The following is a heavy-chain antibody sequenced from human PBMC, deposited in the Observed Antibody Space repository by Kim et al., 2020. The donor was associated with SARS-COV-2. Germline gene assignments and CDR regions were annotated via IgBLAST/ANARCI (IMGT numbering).Heavy chain of an antibody. D-gene: IGHD6-13*01. V-gene: IGHV1-69*01. CDR3: ARESIAAAGIFDY. Sequence: YAQKFQGRVTITADESTSTAYMELSSLRSEDTAVYYCARESIAAAGIFDYWGQGTLVTVSS. J-gene: IGHJ4*02.